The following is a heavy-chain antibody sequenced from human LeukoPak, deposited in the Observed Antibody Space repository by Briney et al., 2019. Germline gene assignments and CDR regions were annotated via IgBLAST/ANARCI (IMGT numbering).Heavy chain of an antibody. CDR1: GGSISSYY. CDR3: AARTDWFDP. Sequence: SETLSLTCTVSGGSISSYYWSWIRQPPGKGQEWIGYIYYSGSTNYNPSLKSRVTISVDTSKNQFSLKLSSVTAADTAVYYCAARTDWFDPWGQGTLVTVSS. V-gene: IGHV4-59*01. J-gene: IGHJ5*02. CDR2: IYYSGST.